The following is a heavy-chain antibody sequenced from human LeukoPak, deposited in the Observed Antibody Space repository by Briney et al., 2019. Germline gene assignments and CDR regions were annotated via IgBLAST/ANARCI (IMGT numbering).Heavy chain of an antibody. D-gene: IGHD7-27*01. J-gene: IGHJ2*01. CDR2: IYYSGST. Sequence: SETLSLTCTVSGGSISSYYWSWTRQPPGKGLEWIGYIYYSGSTNYNPSLKSRVTISLDTSKNQFSLNLSSATAADTAVYYCARHPQIIGVPHWYFNLWGRGTLVTVSS. V-gene: IGHV4-59*08. CDR3: ARHPQIIGVPHWYFNL. CDR1: GGSISSYY.